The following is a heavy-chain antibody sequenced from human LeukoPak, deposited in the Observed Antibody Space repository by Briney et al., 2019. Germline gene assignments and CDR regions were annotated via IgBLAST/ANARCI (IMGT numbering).Heavy chain of an antibody. Sequence: SETLSLTCAVYGGSFSGYYWSWIRQPPGKGLEWIGEINHSGSTNYNPSLKSRVTISVDTSKNQFSLKLSSVTAADTAVYYCARLGGSEYYDSSGYYLFDYWGQGTLVTVSS. CDR1: GGSFSGYY. D-gene: IGHD3-22*01. CDR3: ARLGGSEYYDSSGYYLFDY. J-gene: IGHJ4*02. CDR2: INHSGST. V-gene: IGHV4-34*01.